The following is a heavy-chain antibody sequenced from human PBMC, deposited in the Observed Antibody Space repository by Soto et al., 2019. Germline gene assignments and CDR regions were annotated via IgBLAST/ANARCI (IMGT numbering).Heavy chain of an antibody. J-gene: IGHJ4*02. CDR1: GGSISSSSYY. CDR3: ASSDGGSTIDY. CDR2: IYYSGST. V-gene: IGHV4-39*01. Sequence: QLQLQESGPGLVKPSETLSLTCSVSGGSISSSSYYWGWIRQPPGKGLQWIGTIYYSGSTYYNPSLKERVTISVDTSKNQFSLKLSSVTAADTAVYYCASSDGGSTIDYWGQGALVTVSS.